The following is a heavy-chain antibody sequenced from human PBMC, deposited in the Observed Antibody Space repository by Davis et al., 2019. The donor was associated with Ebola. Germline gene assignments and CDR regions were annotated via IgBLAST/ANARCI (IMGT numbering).Heavy chain of an antibody. CDR2: IYYSGST. D-gene: IGHD3-22*01. Sequence: PSETLSLTCTVSGGSVSSGSYYWSWIRQPPGKGLEWIGYIYYSGSTNYNPSLKSRVTISVDTSKNQFSLKLSSVTAADTAVYYCARCYDSMGWFDPWGQGTLVTVSS. V-gene: IGHV4-61*01. CDR1: GGSVSSGSYY. J-gene: IGHJ5*02. CDR3: ARCYDSMGWFDP.